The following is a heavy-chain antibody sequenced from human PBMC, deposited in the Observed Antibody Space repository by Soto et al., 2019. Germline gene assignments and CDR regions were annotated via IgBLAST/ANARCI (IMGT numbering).Heavy chain of an antibody. D-gene: IGHD2-15*01. Sequence: ASVKVSCKASGYTFTSYGISWVRQAPGQGLEWMGWISAYNGNTNYAQKLQGRVTMTTDTSTSTAYMELRSLRSDDTAVYYCARDLGYCSGGSCYRDPPDYWGQGTLVTVSS. V-gene: IGHV1-18*01. CDR3: ARDLGYCSGGSCYRDPPDY. CDR2: ISAYNGNT. J-gene: IGHJ4*02. CDR1: GYTFTSYG.